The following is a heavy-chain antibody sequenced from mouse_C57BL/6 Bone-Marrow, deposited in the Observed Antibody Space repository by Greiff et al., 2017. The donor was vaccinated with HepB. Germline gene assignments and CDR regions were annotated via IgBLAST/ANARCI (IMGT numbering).Heavy chain of an antibody. D-gene: IGHD2-3*01. Sequence: EVKVVESGGGLVKPGGSLKLSCAASGFTFSDYGMHWVRQAPEKGLEWVAYISSGSSTIYYADTVKGRFTISRDNAKNTLFLQMTSLRSEDTAMYYCARTPDGYYLAWFAYWGQGTLVTVSA. V-gene: IGHV5-17*01. CDR1: GFTFSDYG. CDR2: ISSGSSTI. J-gene: IGHJ3*01. CDR3: ARTPDGYYLAWFAY.